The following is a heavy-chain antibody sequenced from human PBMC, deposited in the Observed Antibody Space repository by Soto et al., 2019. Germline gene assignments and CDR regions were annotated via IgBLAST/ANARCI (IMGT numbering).Heavy chain of an antibody. CDR2: IIPIFGTA. CDR1: GGTFSNYA. D-gene: IGHD3-10*01. Sequence: SVKVSCKASGGTFSNYAISWVRQAPGQGLEWMGGIIPIFGTANYAQKFQGRVTITADKSTSTAYMELSSLRSEDTAVYYCARARNRGVTEFVDLDYWGQGTLVTVSS. V-gene: IGHV1-69*06. CDR3: ARARNRGVTEFVDLDY. J-gene: IGHJ4*02.